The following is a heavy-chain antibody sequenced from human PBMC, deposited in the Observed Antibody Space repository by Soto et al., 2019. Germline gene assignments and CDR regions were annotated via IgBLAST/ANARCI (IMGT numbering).Heavy chain of an antibody. V-gene: IGHV3-30*04. CDR2: ITRDGYKK. CDR1: GFIFKNYA. D-gene: IGHD6-6*01. Sequence: QVQLVESGGGVVQPGRSLRLSCAGSGFIFKNYALNWVRQAPGKGLEWVASITRDGYKKYYADSVKGRFTISRDNSRDTLRLQMTALTIEDSSVYYCTKSSGGSSSVGMDYWGQGTRVTVSS. J-gene: IGHJ4*02. CDR3: TKSSGGSSSVGMDY.